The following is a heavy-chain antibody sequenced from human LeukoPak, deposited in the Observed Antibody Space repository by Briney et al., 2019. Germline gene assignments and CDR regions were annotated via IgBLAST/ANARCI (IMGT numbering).Heavy chain of an antibody. CDR3: ARGMPTRTFDL. CDR2: ISSSSDDI. Sequence: PGGSLRLSCVASGFTLSIYQMNWVRQAPGKGPEWLSYISSSSDDIYYAESLKGRFAISRDNAKNSLFLQMDNLRDEDTGIYFCARGMPTRTFDLWGQGTLVTVSS. D-gene: IGHD1-14*01. V-gene: IGHV3-21*04. CDR1: GFTLSIYQ. J-gene: IGHJ4*02.